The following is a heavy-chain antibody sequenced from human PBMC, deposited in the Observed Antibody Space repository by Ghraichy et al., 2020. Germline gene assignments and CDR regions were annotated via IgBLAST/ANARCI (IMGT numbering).Heavy chain of an antibody. CDR1: GGSFSGYY. CDR2: INHSGST. Sequence: GSLRLSCAVYGGSFSGYYWSWIRQPPGKGLEWIGEINHSGSTNYNPSLKSRVTISVDTSKNQFSLKLSSVTAADTAVYYCARARGYCSSTSCYTDYWGQGTLVTVSS. D-gene: IGHD2-2*02. J-gene: IGHJ4*02. CDR3: ARARGYCSSTSCYTDY. V-gene: IGHV4-34*01.